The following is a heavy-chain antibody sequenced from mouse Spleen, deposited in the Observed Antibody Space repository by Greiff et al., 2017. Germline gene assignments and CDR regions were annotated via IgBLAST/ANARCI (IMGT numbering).Heavy chain of an antibody. V-gene: IGHV5-6*01. CDR1: GFTFSSYG. CDR3: ARQITTATYGY. D-gene: IGHD1-2*01. CDR2: ISSGGSYT. Sequence: EVKLVESGGDLVKPGGSLKLSGAASGFTFSSYGMSWVRQTPDKRLEWVATISSGGSYTYYPDSVKGRFTISRDNAKNTLYLQMSSLKSEDTAMYYCARQITTATYGYWGQGTTLTVSS. J-gene: IGHJ2*01.